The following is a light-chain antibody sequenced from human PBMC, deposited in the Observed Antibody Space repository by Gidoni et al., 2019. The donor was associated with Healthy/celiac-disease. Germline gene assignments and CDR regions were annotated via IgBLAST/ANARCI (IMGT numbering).Light chain of an antibody. CDR2: GNS. J-gene: IGLJ2*01. CDR3: QSYDSSLTVV. CDR1: SPNIGAGYD. V-gene: IGLV1-40*01. Sequence: SVLTQPPSVSGAPGQRVTIPCTGSSPNIGAGYDVHWYQQLPVTAPKLLIYGNSNRPSRVPDRFSGSKSGTSASRAITGLQAEDEADYYCQSYDSSLTVVFGGGTKLTVL.